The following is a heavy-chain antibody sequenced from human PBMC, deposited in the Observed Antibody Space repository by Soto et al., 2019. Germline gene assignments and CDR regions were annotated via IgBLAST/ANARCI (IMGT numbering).Heavy chain of an antibody. J-gene: IGHJ6*04. CDR2: LSTSGAT. D-gene: IGHD3-9*01. CDR3: ARADYEILTGSYAMDV. V-gene: IGHV4-4*07. Sequence: QVQLQESGPRLVKPSETLSLTCTVSDDFISSYYWNWIRQPAGKGLEWIGRLSTSGATNYNPSLESRVNMSVDTSKKKFSLKMTYVTAADTAVYFCARADYEILTGSYAMDVWGKGTTVTVAS. CDR1: DDFISSYY.